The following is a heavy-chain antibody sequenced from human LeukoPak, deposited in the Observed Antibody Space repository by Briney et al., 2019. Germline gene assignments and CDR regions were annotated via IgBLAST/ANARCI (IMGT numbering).Heavy chain of an antibody. CDR1: SVSISSSSDY. V-gene: IGHV4-39*01. CDR3: VRHGYDSSGYYFGNWFDP. CDR2: LYSGNI. J-gene: IGHJ5*02. Sequence: PSETLSLTCSVSSVSISSSSDYWGWLRQPPGKGLEWIGSLYSGNIHYNPSLKSRATISADTSKLQFSLHLSSVTAADTAVYYCVRHGYDSSGYYFGNWFDPWGQGTLVTVSS. D-gene: IGHD3-22*01.